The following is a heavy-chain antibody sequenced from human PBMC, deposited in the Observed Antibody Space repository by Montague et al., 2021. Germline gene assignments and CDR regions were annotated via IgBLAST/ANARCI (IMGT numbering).Heavy chain of an antibody. V-gene: IGHV4-59*01. D-gene: IGHD2-2*03. Sequence: SETLSLTCTVSGDSISNYNWFWIWQPPGKGLEWIGYIAHTRDTNYNPSLKSRVTMSVDTSKKQFSLGFSFVTAADTAVDDCAGWMHWGQGKLVTVPS. CDR3: AGWMH. J-gene: IGHJ4*03. CDR2: IAHTRDT. CDR1: GDSISNYN.